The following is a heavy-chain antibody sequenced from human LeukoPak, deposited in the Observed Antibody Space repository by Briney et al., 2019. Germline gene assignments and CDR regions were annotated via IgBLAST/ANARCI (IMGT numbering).Heavy chain of an antibody. V-gene: IGHV3-53*01. CDR2: IYRSSST. Sequence: GGSLRLSCAASGFTLSSHYMSWVRQAPGKGLEWVSVIYRSSSTYYADSVEGRFTISRDNSNNSLFLQMNSLRPEDTAVYYCARGRYYYDVSGDYYPDFDYWGQGTLVTVSS. D-gene: IGHD3-22*01. CDR3: ARGRYYYDVSGDYYPDFDY. CDR1: GFTLSSHY. J-gene: IGHJ4*02.